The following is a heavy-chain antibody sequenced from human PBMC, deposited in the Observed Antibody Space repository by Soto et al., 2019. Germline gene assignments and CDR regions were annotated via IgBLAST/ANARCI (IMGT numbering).Heavy chain of an antibody. D-gene: IGHD1-26*01. CDR3: AKDQIVGATGTFAY. V-gene: IGHV3-23*01. CDR2: ISGSDGSA. Sequence: PGGSLRLSCVASGFAFSTYSMTWVRQAPGKGLEWVSAISGSDGSAYYAASVKGRFTISRDNSKNTLYLQMNSLRAEDTAVYYCAKDQIVGATGTFAYWGQGTLVTVSS. J-gene: IGHJ4*02. CDR1: GFAFSTYS.